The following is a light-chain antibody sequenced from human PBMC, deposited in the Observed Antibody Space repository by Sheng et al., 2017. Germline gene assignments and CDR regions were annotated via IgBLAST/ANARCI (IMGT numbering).Light chain of an antibody. CDR2: DVT. J-gene: IGLJ1*01. V-gene: IGLV2-14*01. CDR1: TSDVGGYNY. CDR3: SSYTSSTTGV. Sequence: QSALTQPASVSGSPGQSITISCTGTTSDVGGYNYVSWYQQYPGTAPKLMIYDVTIRPSGVSDRFSGSKSGNTASLTISGLQSEDEADYYCSSYTSSTTGVFGTGTKVTVL.